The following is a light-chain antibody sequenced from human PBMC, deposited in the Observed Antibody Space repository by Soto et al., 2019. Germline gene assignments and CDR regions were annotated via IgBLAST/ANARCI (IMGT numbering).Light chain of an antibody. CDR3: QSYDSSLSGVV. CDR2: GNS. Sequence: QSVLTQPPSVSGATGQRVTISCTGSSSNIGAGYDVRWYQQLPGTAPKLLIYGNSNRPSGVPDRFSGSKSGTSASLAITGLQAEDEADYYCQSYDSSLSGVVFSGGTKLTVL. J-gene: IGLJ2*01. CDR1: SSNIGAGYD. V-gene: IGLV1-40*01.